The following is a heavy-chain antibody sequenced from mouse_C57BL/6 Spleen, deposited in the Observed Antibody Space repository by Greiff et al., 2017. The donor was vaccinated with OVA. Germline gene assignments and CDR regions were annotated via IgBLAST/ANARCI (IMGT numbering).Heavy chain of an antibody. D-gene: IGHD2-4*01. CDR3: TRDLEDYEGWFAY. CDR1: GFTFSSYA. J-gene: IGHJ3*01. V-gene: IGHV5-9-1*02. CDR2: ISSGGDYI. Sequence: VKLMESGEGLVKPGGSLKLSCAASGFTFSSYAMSWVRQTPEKRQEWVAYISSGGDYIYYADTVKGRFTISRDNARNTLYLQMSSLKSEDTAMYYCTRDLEDYEGWFAYWGQGTLVTVSA.